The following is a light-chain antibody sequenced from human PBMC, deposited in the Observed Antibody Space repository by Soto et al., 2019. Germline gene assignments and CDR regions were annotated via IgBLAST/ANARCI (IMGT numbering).Light chain of an antibody. J-gene: IGKJ1*01. CDR1: QSISSR. CDR3: QQYETSSGT. V-gene: IGKV1-5*01. Sequence: DIQITQSPSTLSASVGDRVAITCRASQSISSRLAWYQQKPGKAPKLLIFDVSSLESGVPSRFSGSGSGTESTLTIASLQPDDVATYYCQQYETSSGTFGPGTQVDIK. CDR2: DVS.